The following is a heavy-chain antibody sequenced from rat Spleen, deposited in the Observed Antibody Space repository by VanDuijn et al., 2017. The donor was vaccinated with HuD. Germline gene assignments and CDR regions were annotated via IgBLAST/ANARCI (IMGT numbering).Heavy chain of an antibody. V-gene: IGHV1-43*01. CDR3: ARDKYGYSLYFDF. J-gene: IGHJ1*01. D-gene: IGHD1-9*01. CDR1: GYTFTSYY. CDR2: INTGNGGI. Sequence: QVQLQQSGAELAKPGSSVKISCKASGYTFTSYYISWIKQTTGQGLEYIGYINTGNGGINYNEKFKGKATLTVDKSSSTALMQLSSLTPDDSAVYYCARDKYGYSLYFDFWGPGTLVTVSS.